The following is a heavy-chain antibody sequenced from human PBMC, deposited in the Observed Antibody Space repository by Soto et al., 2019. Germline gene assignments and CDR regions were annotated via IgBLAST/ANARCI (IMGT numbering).Heavy chain of an antibody. J-gene: IGHJ4*02. Sequence: EVQLVESGGGFVQPGGSLRLSCAASGFTFSSYWMHWVRQGPGKGLVWVSRTNGDGSTTSYADSVKGRFTISRDNAKNTLYLQMNSLRDEDTAVYYCARVGTVSYHFDFWCQGTLVTVSS. CDR1: GFTFSSYW. CDR3: ARVGTVSYHFDF. V-gene: IGHV3-74*01. D-gene: IGHD1-26*01. CDR2: TNGDGSTT.